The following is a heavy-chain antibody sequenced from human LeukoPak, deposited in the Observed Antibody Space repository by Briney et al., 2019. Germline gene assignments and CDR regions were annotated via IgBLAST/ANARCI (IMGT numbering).Heavy chain of an antibody. CDR1: GGSISSYY. J-gene: IGHJ5*02. CDR3: ARVIREWERPGWFDP. Sequence: SETLSLTCAVSGGSISSYYWSWIRQPPGKGLEWIGYIYYSGSTNYNPSLKSRVTISVDTSKNQFSLKLSSVTAADTAVYYCARVIREWERPGWFDPWGQGTLVTVSS. V-gene: IGHV4-59*01. CDR2: IYYSGST. D-gene: IGHD1-26*01.